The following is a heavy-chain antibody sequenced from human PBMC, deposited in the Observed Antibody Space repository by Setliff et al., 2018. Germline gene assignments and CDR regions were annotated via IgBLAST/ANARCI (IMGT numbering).Heavy chain of an antibody. CDR3: ARDASASDGRNAFDI. J-gene: IGHJ3*02. D-gene: IGHD1-26*01. V-gene: IGHV4-59*12. CDR1: GGSISSYY. CDR2: ISHSAGT. Sequence: SETLSLTCTVSGGSISSYYWNWIRQPPGKGLEWLGYISHSAGTNYNPSLRNRVTISIDTSENQFSLRLSSVTAADTAVYYCARDASASDGRNAFDIWGQGTMVTVSS.